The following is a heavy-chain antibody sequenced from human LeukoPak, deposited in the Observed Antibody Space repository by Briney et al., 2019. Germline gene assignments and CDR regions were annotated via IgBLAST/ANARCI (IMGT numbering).Heavy chain of an antibody. J-gene: IGHJ5*02. CDR3: ARCGYSNPNWFDP. Sequence: PGGSLRLSCAASGFTVSSNYMSWVRQAPGKGLEWVSVIYSGGSTYYADSVKGRFTISRDNSKNTLYLQMNSLRAEDTAVYYCARCGYSNPNWFDPWGQGTLVTVSS. CDR1: GFTVSSNY. V-gene: IGHV3-66*01. CDR2: IYSGGST. D-gene: IGHD4-11*01.